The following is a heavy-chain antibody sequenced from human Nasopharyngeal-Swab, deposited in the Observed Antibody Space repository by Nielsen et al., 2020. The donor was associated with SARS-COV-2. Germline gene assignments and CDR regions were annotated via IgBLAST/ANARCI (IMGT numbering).Heavy chain of an antibody. CDR3: AGQRTTFTLVRAFDL. J-gene: IGHJ3*01. D-gene: IGHD5-12*01. V-gene: IGHV5-51*01. CDR2: IYPGGSDT. Sequence: GESLKISCEGSGHSFSKYWIAWVRQMPGKGLEWMGIIYPGGSDTRYSPSFQGPVTISDEKSNSTAYLKWRSLKASDTAIYYCAGQRTTFTLVRAFDLWGQGTMVTVSS. CDR1: GHSFSKYW.